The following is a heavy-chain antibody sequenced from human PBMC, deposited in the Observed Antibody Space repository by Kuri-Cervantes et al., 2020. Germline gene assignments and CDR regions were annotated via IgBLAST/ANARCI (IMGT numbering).Heavy chain of an antibody. CDR1: GFTFSSYG. J-gene: IGHJ4*02. Sequence: GESLKISCAASGFTFSSYGMHWVRQAPGKGLEWAAFIRYDGSNAYYADSVKGRFAISRDNSKNTLYLQMNSLRAEDTAVYYCAKARYCGSTTCELNGPDYWGQGTLVTVSS. CDR3: AKARYCGSTTCELNGPDY. V-gene: IGHV3-30*02. CDR2: IRYDGSNA. D-gene: IGHD2-2*01.